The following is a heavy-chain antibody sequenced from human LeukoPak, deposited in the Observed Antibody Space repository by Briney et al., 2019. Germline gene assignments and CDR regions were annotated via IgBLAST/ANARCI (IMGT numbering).Heavy chain of an antibody. D-gene: IGHD2-2*01. CDR3: TTHSSTSCY. J-gene: IGHJ4*02. Sequence: GGSLRLSCAASGFTFSSYAMSWVRQAPGKGLEWVSAISGSGGSTYYADSVKGRFTISRDNSKNTLYLQMNSLKTEDTAVYYCTTHSSTSCYWGQGTLVTVSS. V-gene: IGHV3-23*01. CDR2: ISGSGGST. CDR1: GFTFSSYA.